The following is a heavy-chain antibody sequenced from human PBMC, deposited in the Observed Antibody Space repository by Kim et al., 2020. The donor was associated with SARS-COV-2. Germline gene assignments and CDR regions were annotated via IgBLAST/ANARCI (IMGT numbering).Heavy chain of an antibody. D-gene: IGHD3-22*01. J-gene: IGHJ4*02. V-gene: IGHV3-21*01. Sequence: GGSLRLSCAASGFTFSSYSMNWVRQAPGKGLEWVSSISSSSSYIYYADSVKGRFTISRDNAKNSLYLQMNSLRAEDTAVYYCARVLKNYYDSSGSVHFDYWGQGTLVTVSS. CDR2: ISSSSSYI. CDR3: ARVLKNYYDSSGSVHFDY. CDR1: GFTFSSYS.